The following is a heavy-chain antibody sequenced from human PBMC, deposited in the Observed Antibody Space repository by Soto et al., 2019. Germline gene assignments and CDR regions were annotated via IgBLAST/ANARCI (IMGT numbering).Heavy chain of an antibody. CDR3: ARGLRYFDLTPTNWFEH. D-gene: IGHD3-9*01. J-gene: IGHJ5*02. CDR2: IYYSVST. V-gene: IGHV4-30-4*01. CDR1: GGCISSGDYY. Sequence: SETLSLTCIVSGGCISSGDYYWSWILHPPGKGLEWIGYIYYSVSTYYNPSLKSRVTISVDTSKNQFSLKLSSVTAADTAVYYCARGLRYFDLTPTNWFEHWGQETLVNASS.